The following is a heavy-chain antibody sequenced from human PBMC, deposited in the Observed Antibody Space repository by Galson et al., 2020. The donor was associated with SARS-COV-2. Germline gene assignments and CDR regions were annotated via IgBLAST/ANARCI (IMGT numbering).Heavy chain of an antibody. V-gene: IGHV3-74*01. J-gene: IGHJ3*01. Sequence: GSLRLSCAASGFTFRDYWMVWVRQAPGKGLMWVSGIKTDGSTTNYADSVKGRFTISRDNAKNTVYLEMSSLRAEDTAVFYCARLKGWGTFDLWGPGTMVTVSS. D-gene: IGHD6-19*01. CDR1: GFTFRDYW. CDR3: ARLKGWGTFDL. CDR2: IKTDGSTT.